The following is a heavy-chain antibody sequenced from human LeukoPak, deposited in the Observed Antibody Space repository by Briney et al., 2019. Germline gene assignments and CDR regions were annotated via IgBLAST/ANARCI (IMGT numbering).Heavy chain of an antibody. D-gene: IGHD3-10*01. Sequence: ASVKVSCKASGYTFTDYFMNWMRQAPGQRLEWMGWINAGNGNTKYSQKLQGRVTITRDTSSSTAYMQLSSLRSEDTAVYYCARVWWDGSGSPLWREDYWGQGTLVTVSS. CDR2: INAGNGNT. CDR1: GYTFTDYF. V-gene: IGHV1/OR15-3*01. CDR3: ARVWWDGSGSPLWREDY. J-gene: IGHJ4*02.